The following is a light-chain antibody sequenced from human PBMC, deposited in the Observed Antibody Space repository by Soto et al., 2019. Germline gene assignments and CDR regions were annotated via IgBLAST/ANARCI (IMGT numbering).Light chain of an antibody. J-gene: IGKJ1*01. CDR3: LQAYNYPRT. CDR1: QGIRND. CDR2: AAS. Sequence: AVQTTQSPSSLSASVGDIVTITCRASQGIRNDLAWYQQKPGRAPRLLIFAASTLQSGAPSRFSGSGAGTDFTLTISSLQPEDFATYYCLQAYNYPRTFGQGTKV. V-gene: IGKV1-6*01.